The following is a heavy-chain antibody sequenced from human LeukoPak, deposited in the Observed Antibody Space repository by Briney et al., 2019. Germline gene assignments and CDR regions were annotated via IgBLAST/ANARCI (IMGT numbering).Heavy chain of an antibody. V-gene: IGHV4-34*01. D-gene: IGHD4-17*01. CDR2: INHSGST. Sequence: PSETLSLTCAVYGGSFSGYYWNWIRQPPGKGLEWIGEINHSGSTNYSPSLKSRITISEDTSKNQVSLKLSSVTAADTAVYYCARTNGDYVNYWGQGTLVTVSS. CDR3: ARTNGDYVNY. CDR1: GGSFSGYY. J-gene: IGHJ4*02.